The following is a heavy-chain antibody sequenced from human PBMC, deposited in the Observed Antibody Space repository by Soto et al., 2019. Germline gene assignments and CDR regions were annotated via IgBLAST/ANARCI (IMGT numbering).Heavy chain of an antibody. V-gene: IGHV4-39*01. Sequence: PSETLSLTCTVSGGSISSSSYYWGWIRQPPGKGLEWIGSIYYSGSTYYNPSLKSRVTISVDTSKNQFSLKLSSVTAADTAVYYCAFFVWGIYYNLQYSYYMDVWGKGTAATVS. D-gene: IGHD3-10*01. CDR1: GGSISSSSYY. CDR3: AFFVWGIYYNLQYSYYMDV. J-gene: IGHJ6*03. CDR2: IYYSGST.